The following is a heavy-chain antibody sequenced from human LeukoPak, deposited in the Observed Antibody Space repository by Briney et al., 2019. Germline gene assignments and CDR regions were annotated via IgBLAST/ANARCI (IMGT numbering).Heavy chain of an antibody. CDR2: IRQSGDIT. CDR1: EFAFSNYV. D-gene: IGHD5-24*01. CDR3: VRRGGSDGWGAFDI. J-gene: IGHJ3*02. Sequence: GGSLRLSCAASEFAFSNYVMNWVRQAPGKGLEWVSSIRQSGDITYYADSVKGRFTISRDNSKNTLSLQMNSLSREDTAIYYCVRRGGSDGWGAFDIWVQGTVVTVSS. V-gene: IGHV3-23*01.